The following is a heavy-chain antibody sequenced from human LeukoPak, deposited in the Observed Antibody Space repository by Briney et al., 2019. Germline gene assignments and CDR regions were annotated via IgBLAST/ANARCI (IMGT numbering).Heavy chain of an antibody. CDR1: GGSFSGYY. Sequence: PSETLSLTCAVYGGSFSGYYWSWIRQPPGKGLEWIGEINHSGSTNYNPSLKSRVTISVDTSKNQFSLKLSSVTAADTAVYCCARGHWGILTGYYNYWGQGTLVTVSS. V-gene: IGHV4-34*01. J-gene: IGHJ4*02. CDR3: ARGHWGILTGYYNY. D-gene: IGHD3-9*01. CDR2: INHSGST.